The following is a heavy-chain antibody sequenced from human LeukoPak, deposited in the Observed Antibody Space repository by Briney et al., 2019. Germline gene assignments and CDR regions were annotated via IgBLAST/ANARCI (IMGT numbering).Heavy chain of an antibody. CDR1: GFTVSSNY. V-gene: IGHV3-53*01. CDR3: ARANYYDSSAHDDAFDI. J-gene: IGHJ3*02. Sequence: GGSLRLSCAASGFTVSSNYMSWVRQAPGKGLEWVSVIYSGGSTYYADSVKGRFTISRDNSKNTLYLQMNSLRAEDTAVYYCARANYYDSSAHDDAFDIWGQGTMVAVSS. D-gene: IGHD3-22*01. CDR2: IYSGGST.